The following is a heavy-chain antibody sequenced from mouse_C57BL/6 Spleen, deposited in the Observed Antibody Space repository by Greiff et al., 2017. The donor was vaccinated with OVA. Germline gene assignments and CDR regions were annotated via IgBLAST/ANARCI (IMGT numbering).Heavy chain of an antibody. CDR1: GYTFTDYN. D-gene: IGHD1-1*01. J-gene: IGHJ2*01. V-gene: IGHV1-22*01. CDR2: INPNNGGT. CDR3: ASDCYDSSYFDY. Sequence: EVKLVESGPELVKPGASVKMSCKASGYTFTDYNMHWVKQSHGKSLEWIGYINPNNGGTSYNQKFKGKATLTVNKSSSTAYMELRSLTSEDSAVYYCASDCYDSSYFDYWGQGTTLTVSS.